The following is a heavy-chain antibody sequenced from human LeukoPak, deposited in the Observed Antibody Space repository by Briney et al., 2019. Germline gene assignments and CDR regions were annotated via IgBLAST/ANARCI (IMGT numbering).Heavy chain of an antibody. Sequence: GGSLRLSCTTSGLTFSTSGFNWVRQAPGKGLEWVASIGPTGFDRYHADSIKGRFTIPRDNANNFLYLQMDSLRAEDTAVCYCATETNGRHYDYWGQGTLLTVSS. CDR3: ATETNGRHYDY. V-gene: IGHV3-21*06. CDR2: IGPTGFDR. J-gene: IGHJ4*02. CDR1: GLTFSTSG. D-gene: IGHD1-14*01.